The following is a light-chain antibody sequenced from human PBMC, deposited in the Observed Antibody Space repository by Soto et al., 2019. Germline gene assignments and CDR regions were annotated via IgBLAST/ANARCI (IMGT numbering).Light chain of an antibody. V-gene: IGLV1-47*01. Sequence: QSVLTQSPSASGTPGQRVTISCSGSSSNIGINYVYWYQQLPGTAPKLLIYRNNQRPSGVPDRFSGSKSGTSASLAISGLRSEDEADYYCAAWDDSLRNVLFGGGTKLTVL. CDR1: SSNIGINY. CDR3: AAWDDSLRNVL. J-gene: IGLJ2*01. CDR2: RNN.